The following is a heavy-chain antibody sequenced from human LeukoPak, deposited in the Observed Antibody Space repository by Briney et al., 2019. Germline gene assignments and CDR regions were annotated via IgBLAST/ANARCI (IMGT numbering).Heavy chain of an antibody. CDR2: ISSSSSYI. CDR3: AVLSIAVAGTSFDY. CDR1: GFTFSSYS. Sequence: GGSLRLSCAASGFTFSSYSMNWVRQAPGKGLEWVSSISSSSSYIYYADSVKGRLTISRDNAKNSLYLQMNSLRAEDTAVYYCAVLSIAVAGTSFDYWGQGTLVTVSS. D-gene: IGHD6-19*01. V-gene: IGHV3-21*01. J-gene: IGHJ4*02.